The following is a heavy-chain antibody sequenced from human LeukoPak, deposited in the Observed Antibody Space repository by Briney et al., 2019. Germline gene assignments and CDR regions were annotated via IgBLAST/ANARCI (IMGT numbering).Heavy chain of an antibody. D-gene: IGHD6-19*01. CDR3: AKDPTLYSSGWFPPAVDY. CDR1: GFTFSGYG. V-gene: IGHV3-30*02. Sequence: PGGSLRLSCAASGFTFSGYGMHWVRQAPGKGLEWVAFIRYDGSNKYYADSVKGRFTISRDNSKNTLYLQMNSLRAEDTAVYYCAKDPTLYSSGWFPPAVDYWGQGTLVTVSS. J-gene: IGHJ4*02. CDR2: IRYDGSNK.